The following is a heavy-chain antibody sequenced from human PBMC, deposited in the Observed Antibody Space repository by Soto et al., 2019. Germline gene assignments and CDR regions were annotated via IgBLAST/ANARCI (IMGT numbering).Heavy chain of an antibody. J-gene: IGHJ5*02. CDR1: GGSISSYY. CDR3: ARDLSSSGSNWFDP. V-gene: IGHV4-59*01. Sequence: SSETLSLTCTVSGGSISSYYWSWIRQPPGKGLEWIGYIYYSGSTNYNPSLKSRVTISVDTSKNQFSLKLSSVTAADTAVYYCARDLSSSGSNWFDPWGQGTLVTVSS. D-gene: IGHD6-19*01. CDR2: IYYSGST.